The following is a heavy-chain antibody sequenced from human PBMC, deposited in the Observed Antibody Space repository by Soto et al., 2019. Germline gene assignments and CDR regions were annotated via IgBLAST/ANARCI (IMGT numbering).Heavy chain of an antibody. D-gene: IGHD4-17*01. CDR1: GGSFNGYY. J-gene: IGHJ4*02. CDR2: INHSGST. Sequence: QVQLRQWGAGLVKPSETLSLTCAVYGGSFNGYYWNWIRQPPGKGLEWIGEINHSGSTNYNPSLKSRVSISVDTSKNQFSLRLSSVTAADTXVYYCASQRPTVTTFDYWGQGTLVTVSS. V-gene: IGHV4-34*01. CDR3: ASQRPTVTTFDY.